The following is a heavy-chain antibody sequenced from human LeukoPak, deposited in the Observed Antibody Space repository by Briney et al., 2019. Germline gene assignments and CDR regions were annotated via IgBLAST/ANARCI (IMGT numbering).Heavy chain of an antibody. CDR1: GFTLSSYS. CDR3: ARDIQFMATAGSDY. D-gene: IGHD6-13*01. CDR2: MSSSTYYI. V-gene: IGHV3-21*04. J-gene: IGHJ4*02. Sequence: GGSLRLSCAASGFTLSSYSMNWVRQAPGKGLEWVSSMSSSTYYIYYADSVKGRFTFSRDNANNSLYLQMNSLRAEDTAVYYCARDIQFMATAGSDYWGQGTLVTVSS.